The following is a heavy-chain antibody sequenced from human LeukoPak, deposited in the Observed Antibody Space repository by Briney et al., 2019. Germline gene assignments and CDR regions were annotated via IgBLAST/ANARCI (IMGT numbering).Heavy chain of an antibody. J-gene: IGHJ5*02. D-gene: IGHD3-10*01. CDR1: GFTFSSYG. V-gene: IGHV3-30*18. Sequence: GGSLRLSCAASGFTFSSYGMHWARQAPGKGLEWVAVISYDGSNKYYADSVKGRFTISRDNSKNTLYLQMNSLGAEDTAVYYCAKRGRFAGNWFDPWGQGTLVTVSS. CDR2: ISYDGSNK. CDR3: AKRGRFAGNWFDP.